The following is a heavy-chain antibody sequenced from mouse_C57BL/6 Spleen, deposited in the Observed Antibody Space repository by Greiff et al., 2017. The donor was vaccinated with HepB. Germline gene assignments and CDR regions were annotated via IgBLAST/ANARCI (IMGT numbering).Heavy chain of an antibody. D-gene: IGHD1-1*01. J-gene: IGHJ3*01. Sequence: EVQLQQSGPELVKPGASVKISCKASGYTFTDYYMNWVKQSHVKSLEWIGDINPNNGGTSYNQKFKGKATLTVDKSSSTAYMELRSLTSEDSAVYYCARGDYYGHWGQGTLVTVSA. CDR1: GYTFTDYY. V-gene: IGHV1-26*01. CDR3: ARGDYYGH. CDR2: INPNNGGT.